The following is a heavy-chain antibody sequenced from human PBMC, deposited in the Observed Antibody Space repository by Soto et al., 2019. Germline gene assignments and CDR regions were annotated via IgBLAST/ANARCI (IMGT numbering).Heavy chain of an antibody. D-gene: IGHD3-3*01. V-gene: IGHV4-39*01. Sequence: NPSETLSLTCTVSGGSISSSSYYWGWIRQPPGKGLEWIGSIYYSGSTYYNPSLKSRVTISVDTSKNQFSLKLSSVTAADTAVYYCARRSVLRFLEWSDYGMDVWGQGTTVTV. CDR3: ARRSVLRFLEWSDYGMDV. CDR2: IYYSGST. J-gene: IGHJ6*02. CDR1: GGSISSSSYY.